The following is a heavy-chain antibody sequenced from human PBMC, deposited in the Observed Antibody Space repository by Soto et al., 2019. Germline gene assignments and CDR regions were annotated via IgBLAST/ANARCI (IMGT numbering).Heavy chain of an antibody. CDR3: ARDTHSAGGWFDI. CDR1: GGTSRSLS. D-gene: IGHD2-15*01. Sequence: QVQLVQSGAEVKKPGSSVKVSCKASGGTSRSLSITWVRQAPGQGLEWMGGITPLFGIPNYPQKFQGRLTITADKSTGTAYLELSSLRSEDTAVYYCARDTHSAGGWFDIWGRGTLVTVSS. J-gene: IGHJ5*02. CDR2: ITPLFGIP. V-gene: IGHV1-69*17.